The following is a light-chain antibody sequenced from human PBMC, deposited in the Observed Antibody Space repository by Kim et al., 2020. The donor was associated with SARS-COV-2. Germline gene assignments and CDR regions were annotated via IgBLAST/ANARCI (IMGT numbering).Light chain of an antibody. CDR2: QAS. CDR3: QQYNRYPCT. J-gene: IGKJ2*02. CDR1: QSISSW. Sequence: DIQMTQSPSTLSASIGDRVTITCRASQSISSWLAWYQQKPGKAPKLLIYQASSLGSGVPSRFSGSESGTEFTLTISSLQSDDSATYYCQQYNRYPCTFGQGTKLEI. V-gene: IGKV1-5*03.